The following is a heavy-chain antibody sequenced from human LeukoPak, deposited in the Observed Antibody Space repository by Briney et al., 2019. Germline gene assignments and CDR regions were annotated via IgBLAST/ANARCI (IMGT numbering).Heavy chain of an antibody. Sequence: GSSVKVSCKASGGTFGSYAISWVRQVPGQGLEWMGGIIPIFSTANYAQKFQGRVTITADESTSPVYMELSSLRSEDTAVYYCATSPYYDFWSGHNGAFDIWGQGTMVIVSS. J-gene: IGHJ3*02. CDR2: IIPIFSTA. D-gene: IGHD3-3*01. V-gene: IGHV1-69*01. CDR3: ATSPYYDFWSGHNGAFDI. CDR1: GGTFGSYA.